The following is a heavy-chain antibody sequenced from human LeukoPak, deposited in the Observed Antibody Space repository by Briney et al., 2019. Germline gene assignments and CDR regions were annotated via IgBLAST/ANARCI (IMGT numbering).Heavy chain of an antibody. D-gene: IGHD3-10*02. J-gene: IGHJ6*04. Sequence: GGSLRLSCAASGFTFSSYTMNWVRQAPGKGLEWVSAISGSGGSTYYADSVKGRFTISRDNAKNSLYLQMNSLRAEDTAVYYCAELGITMIGGVWGKGTTVTISS. CDR2: ISGSGGST. V-gene: IGHV3-23*01. CDR3: AELGITMIGGV. CDR1: GFTFSSYT.